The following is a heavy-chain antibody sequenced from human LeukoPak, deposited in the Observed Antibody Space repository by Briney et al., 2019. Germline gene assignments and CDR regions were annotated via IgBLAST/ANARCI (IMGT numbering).Heavy chain of an antibody. D-gene: IGHD3-10*01. J-gene: IGHJ4*02. CDR1: GFTVSSNY. CDR2: SYTGGNT. Sequence: GGSLRLSCAASGFTVSSNYMSWVRQAPGKGLEWVSVSYTGGNTHYADSVKGRFTLSRDNSKNTVYLQMNSLRVEDTAMYYCASISDLGYYFDSWGQGTLVTVSS. CDR3: ASISDLGYYFDS. V-gene: IGHV3-66*01.